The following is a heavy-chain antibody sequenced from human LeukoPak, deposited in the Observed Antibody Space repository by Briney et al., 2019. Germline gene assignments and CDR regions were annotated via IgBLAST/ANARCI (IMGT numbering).Heavy chain of an antibody. CDR2: ISAYNGST. Sequence: GASVKVSCKASGYTFTSYGISWVRQAPGQGLEWMGWISAYNGSTNYAQKLQGRVTMTTDTSTSTAYMELRSLRSDDTAVYYCARGMPYYYDSSGYYRSDAFDIWGQGTMVTVSS. CDR1: GYTFTSYG. CDR3: ARGMPYYYDSSGYYRSDAFDI. J-gene: IGHJ3*02. D-gene: IGHD3-22*01. V-gene: IGHV1-18*01.